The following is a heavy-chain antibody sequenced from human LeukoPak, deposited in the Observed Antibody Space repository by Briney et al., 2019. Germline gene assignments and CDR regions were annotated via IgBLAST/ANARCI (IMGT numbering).Heavy chain of an antibody. J-gene: IGHJ6*02. V-gene: IGHV3-21*01. CDR3: ARYCSGGSCSLYYYGMDV. CDR2: ISSSSSYI. CDR1: GFTFSSYS. Sequence: GGSLRLSCAASGFTFSSYSMNWVRQAPGKGLEWVSPISSSSSYIYYADSVKGRFTISRDNAKNSLYLQMNSLRAEDTAVYYCARYCSGGSCSLYYYGMDVWGQGTTVTVSS. D-gene: IGHD2-15*01.